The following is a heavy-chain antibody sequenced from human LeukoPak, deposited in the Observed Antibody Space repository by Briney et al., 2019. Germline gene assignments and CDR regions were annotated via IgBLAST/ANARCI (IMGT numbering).Heavy chain of an antibody. CDR1: GYTFTVYY. V-gene: IGHV1-2*02. CDR3: ARLEGYCSGGSCYSNYYMDV. Sequence: ASVTVSCKASGYTFTVYYMHWVRQAPGQGLEWMGWINPNSGGTNYAQKFQGRVTMTRDTSISTAYMELSRLRSDDTAVYYCARLEGYCSGGSCYSNYYMDVWGKGTTVTVSS. D-gene: IGHD2-15*01. CDR2: INPNSGGT. J-gene: IGHJ6*03.